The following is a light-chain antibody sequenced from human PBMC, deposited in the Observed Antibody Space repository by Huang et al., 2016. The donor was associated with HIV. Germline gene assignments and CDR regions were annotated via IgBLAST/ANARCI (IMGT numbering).Light chain of an antibody. CDR2: DAS. CDR3: QHSDGLSPLT. CDR1: QNVGTS. J-gene: IGKJ4*01. Sequence: IRMTQSPSSLTASTGDRITITCRASQNVGTSLAWYQQRPGRAPVCLIYDASTLQRGVPSRCDGSGSRTVFTLTIGCLQVEDAATYYCQHSDGLSPLTFGGGT. V-gene: IGKV1-8*01.